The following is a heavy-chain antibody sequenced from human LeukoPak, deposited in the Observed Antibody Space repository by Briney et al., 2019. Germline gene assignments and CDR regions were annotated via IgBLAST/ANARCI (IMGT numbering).Heavy chain of an antibody. Sequence: GASVKVSCKASGGTFSSYAISWVRQAPGQGLEWMGGIIPIFGTANYAQKFQGRVTITADESTSTAYMELSSLRSEDTAVYYCAREGVNGMDVWGQGTTVTVSS. V-gene: IGHV1-69*13. CDR3: AREGVNGMDV. CDR1: GGTFSSYA. D-gene: IGHD3-10*01. J-gene: IGHJ6*02. CDR2: IIPIFGTA.